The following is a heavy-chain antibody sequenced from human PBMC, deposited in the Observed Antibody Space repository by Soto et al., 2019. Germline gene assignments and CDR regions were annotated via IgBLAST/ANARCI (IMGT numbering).Heavy chain of an antibody. CDR3: ARAYRLYCRGGSCYSYDYYDMDD. D-gene: IGHD2-15*01. CDR2: IYYSGST. J-gene: IGHJ6*03. V-gene: IGHV4-59*01. CDR1: GGSISSYY. Sequence: QVQLKESGPGLVKPSETLSITCTVSGGSISSYYWSWIRQPPGKGLEWIGYIYYSGSTNNHPSLKIRVTIPVDTSKNQFSLKLSSVTAANTAVYYCARAYRLYCRGGSCYSYDYYDMDDWGKGTTVTVSS.